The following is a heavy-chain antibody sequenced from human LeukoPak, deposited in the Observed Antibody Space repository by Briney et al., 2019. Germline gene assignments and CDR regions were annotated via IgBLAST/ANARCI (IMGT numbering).Heavy chain of an antibody. D-gene: IGHD5-18*01. CDR2: IYPGDSDS. J-gene: IGHJ4*02. Sequence: GESLKISCKGSGYTFTTYRIAWVRQMPGKGLEWMGIIYPGDSDSRYSPSFQGQVTISADKSISTAYLQWSSLKASDTAMYYCARHGYGYFDYWGQGTLVTVSS. CDR3: ARHGYGYFDY. V-gene: IGHV5-51*01. CDR1: GYTFTTYR.